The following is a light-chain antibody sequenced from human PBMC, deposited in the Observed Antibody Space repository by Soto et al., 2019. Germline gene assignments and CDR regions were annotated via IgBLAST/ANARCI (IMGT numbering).Light chain of an antibody. V-gene: IGLV1-44*01. CDR1: SSNIGSNT. Sequence: QPVLTQPPSASGTPGQRVTISCSGSSSNIGSNTVNWYQKFPGTAPKLLIYSSILRPSGVPDRFSGSKAGTSASLAISGLQSEDEADYYWTAWGDSLNGVLFGGGTKLTVL. CDR2: SSI. J-gene: IGLJ2*01. CDR3: TAWGDSLNGVL.